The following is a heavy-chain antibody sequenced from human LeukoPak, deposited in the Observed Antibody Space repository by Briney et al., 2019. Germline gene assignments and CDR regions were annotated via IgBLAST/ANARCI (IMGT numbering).Heavy chain of an antibody. CDR2: TSSSDDGT. Sequence: GGSLRLSCAASGFNFRTYGMSWVRQAPGKGLEWVSATSSSDDGTYHADSVRGRFTIYRDNFRNTLYLQMNRLRVEDAALYYCARAPVTSCRGAFCYPFDLWGQGVLVTVSS. J-gene: IGHJ4*02. CDR1: GFNFRTYG. CDR3: ARAPVTSCRGAFCYPFDL. D-gene: IGHD2-21*01. V-gene: IGHV3-23*01.